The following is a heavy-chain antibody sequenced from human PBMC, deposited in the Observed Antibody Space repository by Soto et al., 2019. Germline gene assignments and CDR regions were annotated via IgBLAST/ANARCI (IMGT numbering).Heavy chain of an antibody. CDR2: VIPIFGTA. CDR1: GGTFSSYA. Sequence: QVQLVQSGAEVKKPGSSVKVSCKASGGTFSSYAISWVLQAPGQGREWMGGVIPIFGTANYAQKLQGRVTITADESTSTAYMELSSLRSEDTAVYYCARAYYDSSGYYLAFDIWGQGKMVTVSS. J-gene: IGHJ3*02. V-gene: IGHV1-69*01. D-gene: IGHD3-22*01. CDR3: ARAYYDSSGYYLAFDI.